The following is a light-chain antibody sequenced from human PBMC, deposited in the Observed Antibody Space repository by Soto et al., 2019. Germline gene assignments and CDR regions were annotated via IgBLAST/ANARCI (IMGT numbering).Light chain of an antibody. CDR1: QSVSSSY. Sequence: EIVLTQSPGTLSLSPGERATLSCRASQSVSSSYLAWYQQKPGRAPRLLIYGASTRATGIPARFSGSGSGTEFTLTISSLQPEDVAAYYCQKYNSAPLTFGGGTKVDIK. J-gene: IGKJ4*01. V-gene: IGKV3-20*01. CDR3: QKYNSAPLT. CDR2: GAS.